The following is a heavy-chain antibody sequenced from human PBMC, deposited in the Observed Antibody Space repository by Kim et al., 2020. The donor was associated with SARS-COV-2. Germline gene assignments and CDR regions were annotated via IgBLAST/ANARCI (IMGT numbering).Heavy chain of an antibody. J-gene: IGHJ4*02. Sequence: ASVKVSCKASGYTFTGYYMHWVRQAPGQGLEWMGWINPNSGGTNYAQKFQGRVTMTRDTSISTAYMELSRLRSDDTAVYYCARGRPPPARYPRSSRPQYYFDYWGQGTLVTVSS. CDR2: INPNSGGT. D-gene: IGHD1-1*01. CDR1: GYTFTGYY. V-gene: IGHV1-2*02. CDR3: ARGRPPPARYPRSSRPQYYFDY.